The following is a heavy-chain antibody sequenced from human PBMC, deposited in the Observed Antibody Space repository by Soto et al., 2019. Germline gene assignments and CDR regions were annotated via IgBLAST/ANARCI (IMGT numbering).Heavy chain of an antibody. CDR3: ARQPEAVSWFDP. D-gene: IGHD2-2*01. Sequence: PSETLSLTCTVAGGSISGYYWSWIRQPPGKGLEWIGYIYYSGSTNYNPSLKSRVTISVDTSKNQFSLKLSSVTAADTAVYYCARQPEAVSWFDPWGLGTLVTVSS. V-gene: IGHV4-59*01. CDR2: IYYSGST. CDR1: GGSISGYY. J-gene: IGHJ5*02.